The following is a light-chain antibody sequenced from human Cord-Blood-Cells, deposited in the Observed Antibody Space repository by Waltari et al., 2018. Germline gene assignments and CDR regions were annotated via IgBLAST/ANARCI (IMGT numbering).Light chain of an antibody. CDR1: QSVLYSSNNKNY. CDR3: QQYYSTPRGFT. V-gene: IGKV4-1*01. J-gene: IGKJ3*01. CDR2: WAS. Sequence: DIVMTQSPDSLAVSLGERATINCKSSQSVLYSSNNKNYLAWYQQKPGQPPKLLIYWASTRESGVPDRFSGGGSGTDFTLTISSRQAEDVAVYYCQQYYSTPRGFTFGPGTKVDIK.